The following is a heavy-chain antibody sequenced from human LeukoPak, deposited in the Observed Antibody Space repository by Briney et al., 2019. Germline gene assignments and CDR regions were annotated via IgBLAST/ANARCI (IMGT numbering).Heavy chain of an antibody. V-gene: IGHV3-7*02. CDR1: GFTFNSHW. CDR3: ARLKYYRIVYDY. Sequence: GGSLRLSCEASGFTFNSHWMSWVRQAPGEGLEWVASINQDKTALRYVDSVRGRFTISRDNARSLLYLEMSSLRAEDTAVYFCARLKYYRIVYDYWGPGTLVTVSS. D-gene: IGHD4-11*01. J-gene: IGHJ4*02. CDR2: INQDKTAL.